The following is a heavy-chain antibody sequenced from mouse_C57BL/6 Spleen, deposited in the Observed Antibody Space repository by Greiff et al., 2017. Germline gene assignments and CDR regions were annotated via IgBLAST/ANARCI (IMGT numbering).Heavy chain of an antibody. J-gene: IGHJ2*01. Sequence: EVQLQQSGAELVRPGASVKLSCTASGFNIKDYYMHWVKQRPEQGLEWIGRIDPEDGDTEYAPKFQGQATMTADTSSNTAYLQLSSLTSEDTAVYYCTTTAYYSNYDFDYWGQGTTLTVSS. CDR1: GFNIKDYY. CDR3: TTTAYYSNYDFDY. V-gene: IGHV14-1*01. CDR2: IDPEDGDT. D-gene: IGHD2-5*01.